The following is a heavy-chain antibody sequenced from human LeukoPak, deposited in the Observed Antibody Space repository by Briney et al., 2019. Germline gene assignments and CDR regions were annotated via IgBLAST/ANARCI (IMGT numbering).Heavy chain of an antibody. Sequence: GGSLSLSCAASGFTFNTSWMSWVRQAPGKGLEWVANIKQDGNEKSYADSVKVRSTNSRDNGKDSLDLQMNSLRADDTAFYYCARDTLGEGEDANYAVYYFDYWGQGTVVTVSS. J-gene: IGHJ4*02. D-gene: IGHD4/OR15-4a*01. CDR1: GFTFNTSW. V-gene: IGHV3-7*01. CDR2: IKQDGNEK. CDR3: ARDTLGEGEDANYAVYYFDY.